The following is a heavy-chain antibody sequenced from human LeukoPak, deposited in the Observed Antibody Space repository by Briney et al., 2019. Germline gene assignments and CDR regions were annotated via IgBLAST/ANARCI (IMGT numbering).Heavy chain of an antibody. V-gene: IGHV1-18*01. J-gene: IGHJ4*02. CDR2: ISAYNGNT. CDR3: ARALDHLYYDILTGGPLGY. D-gene: IGHD3-9*01. Sequence: ASVKVSCKASGGTFSSYAISWVRQAPGQGLEWMGWISAYNGNTNYAQKLQGRVTMTTDTSTSTAYMELRSLRSEDTAVYYCARALDHLYYDILTGGPLGYWGQGTLVTVSS. CDR1: GGTFSSYA.